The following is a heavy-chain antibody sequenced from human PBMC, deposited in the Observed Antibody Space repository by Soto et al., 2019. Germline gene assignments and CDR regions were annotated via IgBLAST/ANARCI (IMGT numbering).Heavy chain of an antibody. V-gene: IGHV1-69*01. J-gene: IGHJ4*02. D-gene: IGHD3-16*01. CDR1: GGTFSGYV. Sequence: QLVQSGSEVKKPGSSVKVSCQASGGTFSGYVVTWVRQAPGQGLEWMGEFVPLFGTTNYAKRFSGRITITAEESTSPAYMELRTLRSDDTAVYYCASHGLGVSSPPYFDNWGQGTLVTVSS. CDR2: FVPLFGTT. CDR3: ASHGLGVSSPPYFDN.